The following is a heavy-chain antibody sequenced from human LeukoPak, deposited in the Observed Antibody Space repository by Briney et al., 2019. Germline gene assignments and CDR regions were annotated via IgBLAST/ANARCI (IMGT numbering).Heavy chain of an antibody. J-gene: IGHJ3*02. CDR2: FDPEDGET. CDR3: ATMNVFYDAFDI. CDR1: GYTLTELS. D-gene: IGHD1-1*01. Sequence: ASVTVSCKVSGYTLTELSMHWVRQAPGKGLEWMGGFDPEDGETIDAQKFQGRVTMTEDTSTDTAYMELSSLRSEDTAVYYCATMNVFYDAFDIWGQGTMVTVSS. V-gene: IGHV1-24*01.